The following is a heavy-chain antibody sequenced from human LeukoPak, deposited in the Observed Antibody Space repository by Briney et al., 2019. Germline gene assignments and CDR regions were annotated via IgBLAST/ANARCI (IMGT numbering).Heavy chain of an antibody. V-gene: IGHV3-7*01. Sequence: ETLSLTCTVSGGSVSSGSYYWGWIRQPPGKGLEWVANIKQDGSEKYYVDSVKGRFTISRDNAKNSLYLQMNSLRAEDTAGYYCAREWGMATIDYWGQGTLVTVSS. CDR3: AREWGMATIDY. CDR1: GGSVSSGSYY. J-gene: IGHJ4*02. D-gene: IGHD5-24*01. CDR2: IKQDGSEK.